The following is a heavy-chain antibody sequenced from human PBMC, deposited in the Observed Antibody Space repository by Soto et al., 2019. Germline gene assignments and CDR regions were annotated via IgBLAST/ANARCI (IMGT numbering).Heavy chain of an antibody. D-gene: IGHD2-2*01. Sequence: EVQLVQSGAEVKKPGESLKISCKGSGYNFNTFWISWLRQMPGKGLEWMGRIDPSDSYSDYSPSFKGHVSISSDKSVTTAYLTWSSLKASDTASYYCARLDGASPDALDFWGQGTRVTVSS. J-gene: IGHJ3*01. V-gene: IGHV5-10-1*03. CDR3: ARLDGASPDALDF. CDR2: IDPSDSYS. CDR1: GYNFNTFW.